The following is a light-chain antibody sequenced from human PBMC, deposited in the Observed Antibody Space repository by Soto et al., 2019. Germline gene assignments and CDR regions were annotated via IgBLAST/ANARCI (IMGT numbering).Light chain of an antibody. J-gene: IGKJ4*01. V-gene: IGKV3-15*01. CDR3: QQYGSSPLT. CDR2: GAS. Sequence: IVMTQSPATLSVSPGERVTLSCTTSQSVGSHIAWYQQKPGQAPRLLLYGASTRATGIPARFSGSGSGTVFTLTISRLEPEDFAVYYCQQYGSSPLTFGGGTKVDIK. CDR1: QSVGSH.